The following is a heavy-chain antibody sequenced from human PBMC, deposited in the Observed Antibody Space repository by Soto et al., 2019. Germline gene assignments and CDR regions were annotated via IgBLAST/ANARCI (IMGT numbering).Heavy chain of an antibody. Sequence: GGSLRLSCAVSGFSFNSYSLHWVRQAPGKGLEWVALISYDGSIQYYGDSVKGRFTISRDRSKNSLYLQMSSLRPEDTAVYYCAGDPSSSYGRGQYYSGMDVWGQGTTVTVSS. V-gene: IGHV3-30-3*01. CDR3: AGDPSSSYGRGQYYSGMDV. CDR1: GFSFNSYS. CDR2: ISYDGSIQ. J-gene: IGHJ6*02. D-gene: IGHD5-18*01.